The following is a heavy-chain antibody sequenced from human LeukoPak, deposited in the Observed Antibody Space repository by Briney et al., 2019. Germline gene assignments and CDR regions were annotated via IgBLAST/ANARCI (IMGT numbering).Heavy chain of an antibody. CDR3: ARDGGYGSGSAL. V-gene: IGHV4-39*02. D-gene: IGHD3-10*01. J-gene: IGHJ4*02. CDR1: GGSVSNTNYY. CDR2: VSHSGST. Sequence: PSETLSLTCTVSGGSVSNTNYYWAWIRQPPGKGLEWIGSVSHSGSTYYNPSLKSRVSTSVDTSKNQFSLNLSSVIAADTAVYYCARDGGYGSGSALWGQGTLITVSS.